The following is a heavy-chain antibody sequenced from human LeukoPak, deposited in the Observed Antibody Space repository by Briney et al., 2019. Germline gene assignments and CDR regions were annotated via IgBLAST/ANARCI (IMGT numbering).Heavy chain of an antibody. CDR2: ITSSGSYT. CDR1: GFTFSTYW. J-gene: IGHJ6*03. CDR3: ARDPYSGSYGDSYYYYMDV. Sequence: GGSLRLSCAASGFTFSTYWMSWVRQAPGKGLEWVSSITSSGSYTFYADSVKGRFTISRDNAKNSLYLQMNSLRAEDTAIYYCARDPYSGSYGDSYYYYMDVWGKGTTVTISS. V-gene: IGHV3-21*01. D-gene: IGHD1-26*01.